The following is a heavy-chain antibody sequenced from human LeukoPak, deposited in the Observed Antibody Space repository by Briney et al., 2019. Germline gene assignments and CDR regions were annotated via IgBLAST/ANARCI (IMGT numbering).Heavy chain of an antibody. Sequence: GGSLRLSCAASGFTFSRHWMSWVRQAPGKGLEWVATIKQGGSENYYVDSVKGRFAISRDDANNSLYLQMNGLRVEDTALYYCVRGHHYGAYTDYFDYWGQGTLVTVSS. CDR2: IKQGGSEN. CDR3: VRGHHYGAYTDYFDY. CDR1: GFTFSRHW. V-gene: IGHV3-7*01. D-gene: IGHD4-17*01. J-gene: IGHJ4*02.